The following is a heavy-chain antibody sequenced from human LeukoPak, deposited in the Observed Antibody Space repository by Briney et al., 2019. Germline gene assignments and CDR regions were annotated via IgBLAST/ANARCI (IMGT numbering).Heavy chain of an antibody. Sequence: GGSLRLSCAASGFTFSSYSMNWVRQAPGKGLEWVSYISSSSSTIYYADSVKGRFTISRDNAKNSLYLQMNSLRAEDTAVYYCTTDYSAYCGGDCYSIYFDYWGQGTLVTVSS. CDR1: GFTFSSYS. D-gene: IGHD2-21*02. CDR3: TTDYSAYCGGDCYSIYFDY. J-gene: IGHJ4*02. V-gene: IGHV3-48*01. CDR2: ISSSSSTI.